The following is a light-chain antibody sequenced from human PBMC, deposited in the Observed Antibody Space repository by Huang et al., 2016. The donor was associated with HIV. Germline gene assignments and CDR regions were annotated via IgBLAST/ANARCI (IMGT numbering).Light chain of an antibody. CDR3: HQYGSPPFT. CDR1: QSISSSS. J-gene: IGKJ3*01. Sequence: EIVLTQSPGTLSLSPGERAPLSCRASQSISSSSLAWYLQKPGQAPTLLIHGASTRATDIPDRFSGSGSGTDFTLTISRLEPEDFAVYYCHQYGSPPFTFGPGTKVDIK. CDR2: GAS. V-gene: IGKV3-20*01.